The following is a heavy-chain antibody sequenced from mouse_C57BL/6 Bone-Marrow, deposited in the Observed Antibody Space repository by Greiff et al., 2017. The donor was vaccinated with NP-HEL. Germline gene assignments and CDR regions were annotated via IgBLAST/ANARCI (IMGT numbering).Heavy chain of an antibody. CDR2: ISGGGGNT. V-gene: IGHV5-9*01. Sequence: EVHLVESGGGLVKPGGSLKLSCAASGFTFSSYTMSWVRQTPEKRLEWVATISGGGGNTYYPDSVKGRFTISRDNAKNTLYLQMSSLRSEDTALYYCARDYYGSSPFYAMDYWGQGTSVTVSS. J-gene: IGHJ4*01. CDR3: ARDYYGSSPFYAMDY. CDR1: GFTFSSYT. D-gene: IGHD1-1*01.